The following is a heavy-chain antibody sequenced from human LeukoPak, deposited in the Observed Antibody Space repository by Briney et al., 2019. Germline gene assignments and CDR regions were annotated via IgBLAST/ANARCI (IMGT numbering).Heavy chain of an antibody. V-gene: IGHV1-69*04. CDR2: IIPILGIA. Sequence: ASVKVSRKASGGTFSSYAISWVRQAPGQGLEWMGRIIPILGIANYAQKFQGRVTITADKSTSTAYMELSSLRSEDTAVYYCARDRGYTYGSGLHYYYYMDVWGKGTTVTVCS. J-gene: IGHJ6*03. CDR1: GGTFSSYA. CDR3: ARDRGYTYGSGLHYYYYMDV. D-gene: IGHD5-18*01.